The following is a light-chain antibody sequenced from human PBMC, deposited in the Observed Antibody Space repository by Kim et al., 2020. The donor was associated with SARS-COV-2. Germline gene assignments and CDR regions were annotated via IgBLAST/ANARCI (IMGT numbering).Light chain of an antibody. CDR1: SGHSSYA. CDR3: QTWGTGTVV. Sequence: ASVKLTCTLSSGHSSYAIAWHQQQPEKGPRFLMKLNSDGSHSKGDGMPDRFSGSSSGAERYLTISSLQSEDEADYFCQTWGTGTVVFGGGTKVTVL. CDR2: LNSDGSH. J-gene: IGLJ2*01. V-gene: IGLV4-69*02.